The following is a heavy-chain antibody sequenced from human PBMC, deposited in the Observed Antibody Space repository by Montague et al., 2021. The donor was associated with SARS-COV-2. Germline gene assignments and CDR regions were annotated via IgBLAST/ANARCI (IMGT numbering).Heavy chain of an antibody. Sequence: SLRLSCAASGFTFSSYGMHWVRQAPGKGLEWVAVISYDGSNKYYADSVKGRFTILRDNSKNTLYLQMNSLRAEDTAVYYCAGSLLEYYGMDVWR. CDR2: ISYDGSNK. CDR3: AGSLLEYYGMDV. D-gene: IGHD3-3*01. J-gene: IGHJ6*02. V-gene: IGHV3-30*03. CDR1: GFTFSSYG.